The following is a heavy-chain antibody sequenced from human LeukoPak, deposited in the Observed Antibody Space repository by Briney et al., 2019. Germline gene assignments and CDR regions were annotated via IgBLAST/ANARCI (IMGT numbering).Heavy chain of an antibody. D-gene: IGHD2-15*01. J-gene: IGHJ6*02. Sequence: SETLSLTCIVSGGSISSYYWSWIRQPPGKGLEWIGYIYYSGSTNYNPSLKSRVTISVDTSKNQFSLKLSSVTAADTAVYYCARGVVVAATSGVLYYYYGMDVWGQGTTVTVSS. V-gene: IGHV4-59*01. CDR1: GGSISSYY. CDR2: IYYSGST. CDR3: ARGVVVAATSGVLYYYYGMDV.